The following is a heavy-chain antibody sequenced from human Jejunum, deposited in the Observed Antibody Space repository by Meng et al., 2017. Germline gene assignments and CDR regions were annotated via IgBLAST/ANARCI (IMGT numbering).Heavy chain of an antibody. D-gene: IGHD3-10*01. CDR1: GLTFRSYW. V-gene: IGHV3-7*01. J-gene: IGHJ4*02. CDR2: MNPVGSQK. CDR3: AREYYRSVDY. Sequence: GGSLRLSCAASGLTFRSYWMSWVRQAPGKGLEWVAFMNPVGSQKYYVDSVRSRLTISRDNAKNSLYLQMNSLRAEDAAVYYCAREYYRSVDYWGQGTLVTVSS.